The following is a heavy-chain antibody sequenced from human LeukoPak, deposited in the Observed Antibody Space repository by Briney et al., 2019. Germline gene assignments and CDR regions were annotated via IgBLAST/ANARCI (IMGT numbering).Heavy chain of an antibody. V-gene: IGHV6-1*01. D-gene: IGHD1-26*01. CDR1: GDSVTNNSAA. J-gene: IGHJ4*02. CDR2: TYYRDKWYD. Sequence: SQTLSLTCAISGDSVTNNSAAWNWIRQSPSRGLECMRRTYYRDKWYDEYAVSVKSQITINTDTSKNQFSLQLNSVRPEDTAVYYCARELSGFDYWGQGTLVTVSS. CDR3: ARELSGFDY.